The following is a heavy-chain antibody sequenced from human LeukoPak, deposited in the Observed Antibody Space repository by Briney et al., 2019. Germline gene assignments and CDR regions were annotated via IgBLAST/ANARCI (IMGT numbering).Heavy chain of an antibody. Sequence: PSETLSLTCAVYGGSFSGYYWSWIRQPPGKGLEWIGEINHSGSTNYNPSLKSRVTISVDTSKNQFSLKLSSMTAADTAVYYCARGRGYYQDYWGQGTLVTVSS. J-gene: IGHJ4*02. V-gene: IGHV4-34*01. CDR2: INHSGST. CDR1: GGSFSGYY. D-gene: IGHD3-22*01. CDR3: ARGRGYYQDY.